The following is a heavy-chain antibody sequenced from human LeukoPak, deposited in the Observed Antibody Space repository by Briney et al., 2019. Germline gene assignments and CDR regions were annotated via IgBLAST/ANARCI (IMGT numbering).Heavy chain of an antibody. D-gene: IGHD2-15*01. CDR1: GVTFSSFA. Sequence: PGGSLRLSCAASGVTFSSFAMHWVRQAPGKGLEWVAVISYHGRDTYYADSVKGRITISRDNSKNTLYLQLNSLGAEDTAVYYCAAQPCSVGRCYLDYWGQGTLVTVSS. CDR3: AAQPCSVGRCYLDY. V-gene: IGHV3-30*04. J-gene: IGHJ4*02. CDR2: ISYHGRDT.